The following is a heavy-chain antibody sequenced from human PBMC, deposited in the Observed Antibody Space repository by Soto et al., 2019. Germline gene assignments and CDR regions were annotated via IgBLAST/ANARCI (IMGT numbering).Heavy chain of an antibody. J-gene: IGHJ4*02. D-gene: IGHD6-19*01. CDR1: GGTFSSYA. Sequence: ASVKVSCKASGGTFSSYAISWVRQAPGQGLEWMGGIIPIFGTANYAQKFQGRVTITADESTSTAYMELSSLRSEDTAVYYCARSYSSGWYEVHYFDYWGQGTLVTVSS. CDR2: IIPIFGTA. CDR3: ARSYSSGWYEVHYFDY. V-gene: IGHV1-69*13.